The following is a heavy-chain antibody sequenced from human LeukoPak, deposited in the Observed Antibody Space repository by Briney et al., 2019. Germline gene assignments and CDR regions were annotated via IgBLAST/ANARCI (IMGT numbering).Heavy chain of an antibody. V-gene: IGHV4-39*02. D-gene: IGHD3-3*01. J-gene: IGHJ4*02. Sequence: SETLPQTCPVSGGFISSRRYYWGWIREPPGKALEWIGSIHYSGSTYYNPSLKSRVPISVDTSKNQCSLKLSSVTAADTAVYYCARDRNVLRFLEGFDYWGQGTLVTVSS. CDR1: GGFISSRRYY. CDR3: ARDRNVLRFLEGFDY. CDR2: IHYSGST.